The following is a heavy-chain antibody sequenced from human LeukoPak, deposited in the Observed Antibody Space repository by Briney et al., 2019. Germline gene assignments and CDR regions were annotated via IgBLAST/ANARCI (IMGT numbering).Heavy chain of an antibody. CDR3: AKPPSGSPYFFDL. CDR2: MNPNSGNT. D-gene: IGHD1-26*01. V-gene: IGHV1-8*03. Sequence: ASVKVSCKASGYTFTSYDINWVRQATGQGLEWMGWMNPNSGNTGYAQKFQGRVTITRNTSISTAYMELSSLRSEDTAVYYCAKPPSGSPYFFDLWGQGTLVTVSS. CDR1: GYTFTSYD. J-gene: IGHJ4*02.